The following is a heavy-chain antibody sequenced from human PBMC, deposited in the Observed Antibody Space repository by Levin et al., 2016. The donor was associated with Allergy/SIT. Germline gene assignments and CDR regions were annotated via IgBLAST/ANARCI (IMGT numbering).Heavy chain of an antibody. D-gene: IGHD2-21*02. CDR2: IKQDGSEE. V-gene: IGHV3-7*01. Sequence: WIRQPPGKGPEWVANIKQDGSEENYVDSVKGRFTISRDNAKNSLYLQMNSLKVEDTAVYYCVGDFKDNWGQGTLVTVSS. CDR3: VGDFKDN. J-gene: IGHJ4*01.